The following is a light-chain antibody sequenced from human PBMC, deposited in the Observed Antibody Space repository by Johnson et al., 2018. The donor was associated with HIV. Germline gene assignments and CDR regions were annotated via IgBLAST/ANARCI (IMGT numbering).Light chain of an antibody. CDR1: SSNIGNNY. Sequence: QSVLTQPPSVSAAPGQKVTISCSGSSSNIGNNYVSWYQQLPGTAPKLIIYENNKRPSGIPDRFSGSKSGTSATLGITGLKTGDEADYYCGTWDSSLISNVFGPGTKVTVL. V-gene: IGLV1-51*02. CDR3: GTWDSSLISNV. CDR2: ENN. J-gene: IGLJ1*01.